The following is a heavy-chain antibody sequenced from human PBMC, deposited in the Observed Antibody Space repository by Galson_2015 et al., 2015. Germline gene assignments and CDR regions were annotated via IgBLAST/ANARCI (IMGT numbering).Heavy chain of an antibody. V-gene: IGHV4-59*01. D-gene: IGHD3-22*01. Sequence: SEPLSLTCPVSGGSISSYYWRWIRQPPGEGLEWLGSIYYSGSTNYNPSLKSRVTISVDTSKNQFSLKLSSVTAADTAVYYCATVMTQYDSSLTHDYWGQGTLVTVSS. CDR1: GGSISSYY. CDR2: IYYSGST. J-gene: IGHJ4*02. CDR3: ATVMTQYDSSLTHDY.